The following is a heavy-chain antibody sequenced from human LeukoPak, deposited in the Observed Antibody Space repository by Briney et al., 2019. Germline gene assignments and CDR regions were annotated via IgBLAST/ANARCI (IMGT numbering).Heavy chain of an antibody. CDR3: AREIGRKQLVPGY. CDR2: INHSGTT. J-gene: IGHJ4*02. Sequence: SETLSLTCAVYGGSFSGYYWSWIRQPPGEGLEWIGEINHSGTTNYNPSLKSRVTISVDTSKNQFSLKLSSVTAADTAVYYCAREIGRKQLVPGYWGQGTLVTVSS. V-gene: IGHV4-34*01. D-gene: IGHD6-13*01. CDR1: GGSFSGYY.